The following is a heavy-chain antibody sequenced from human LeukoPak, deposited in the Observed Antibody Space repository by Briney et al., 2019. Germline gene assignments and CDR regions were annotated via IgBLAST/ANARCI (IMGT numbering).Heavy chain of an antibody. V-gene: IGHV3-30*02. J-gene: IGHJ4*02. CDR3: AKETTPTTIFGVVTTLPDY. CDR2: IRYDGSNK. D-gene: IGHD3-3*01. CDR1: GFTFSSYG. Sequence: GGSLRLSCAASGFTFSSYGMHWVRQAPGKGLEWVAFIRYDGSNKYYADSVKGRFTIFRDNSKNTLYLQMNSLRAEDTAVYYCAKETTPTTIFGVVTTLPDYWGQGTLVTVSS.